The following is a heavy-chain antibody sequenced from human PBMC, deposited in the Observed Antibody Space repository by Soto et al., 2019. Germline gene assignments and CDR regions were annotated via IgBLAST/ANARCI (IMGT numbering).Heavy chain of an antibody. J-gene: IGHJ3*02. Sequence: ASVKVSCKASGYTFTSYGISWVRQAPGQGLEWMGWISAYNGNANYAQKLQGRVTMTTDTSTSTAYMELRSLRSDDTAVYYCARVPCDYYGSGSYYPGAFDIVGQVTMVTVSS. D-gene: IGHD3-10*01. CDR3: ARVPCDYYGSGSYYPGAFDI. CDR1: GYTFTSYG. CDR2: ISAYNGNA. V-gene: IGHV1-18*01.